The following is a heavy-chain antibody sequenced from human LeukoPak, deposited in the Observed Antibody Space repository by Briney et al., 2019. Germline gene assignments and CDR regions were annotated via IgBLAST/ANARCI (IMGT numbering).Heavy chain of an antibody. V-gene: IGHV1-8*03. Sequence: ASVKVSCKASGYTFTGYYMHWVRQAPGQGLEWMGYMNPNSGNTGYAQKFQGRLTITTDTSISTAYMELSSLRSDDTAAYYCAREGLDIWGQGTMVTVSS. CDR2: MNPNSGNT. CDR1: GYTFTGYY. CDR3: AREGLDI. J-gene: IGHJ3*02. D-gene: IGHD2-21*01.